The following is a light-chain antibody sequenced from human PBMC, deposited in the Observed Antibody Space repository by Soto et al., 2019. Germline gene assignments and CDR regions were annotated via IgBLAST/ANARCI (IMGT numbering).Light chain of an antibody. Sequence: QSVLTQLPSVSGAPGQRVTISCTGSSSNIGAGYDVHWYQQLPGTAPKLLIYGNSNRPSGVPDRFSGSKSGTSASLAITGLQAEDEADYYCQSYDSSLYVFGTGTKLTVL. CDR2: GNS. J-gene: IGLJ1*01. CDR3: QSYDSSLYV. CDR1: SSNIGAGYD. V-gene: IGLV1-40*01.